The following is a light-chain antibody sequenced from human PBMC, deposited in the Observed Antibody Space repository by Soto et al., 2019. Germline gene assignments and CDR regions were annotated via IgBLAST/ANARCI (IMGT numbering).Light chain of an antibody. CDR2: AAS. CDR3: QQSYSTPLA. V-gene: IGKV1-39*01. Sequence: DIQMTQSPSSLSASVGDRVTITCRASQSISSYLNWYQQKPGKAPKLLIYAASSLQSEVPSRFSGSGSGTDFTLTISSQQPEDFATYHYQQSYSTPLAFGPGTKVDIK. J-gene: IGKJ3*01. CDR1: QSISSY.